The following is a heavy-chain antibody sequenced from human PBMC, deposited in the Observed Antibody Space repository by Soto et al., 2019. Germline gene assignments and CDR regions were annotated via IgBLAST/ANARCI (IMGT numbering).Heavy chain of an antibody. D-gene: IGHD5-18*01. V-gene: IGHV4-59*01. Sequence: PSETLSLTCTVSGGSIGTYYWSWIRQPPGKGLEWIGYIYYSGSTNYNPSLKSRVTISIDTSKNQFSLKLSSVTAADTAVYHCARSTLRYSYGPFDYWGQGTLVTVSS. J-gene: IGHJ4*02. CDR3: ARSTLRYSYGPFDY. CDR2: IYYSGST. CDR1: GGSIGTYY.